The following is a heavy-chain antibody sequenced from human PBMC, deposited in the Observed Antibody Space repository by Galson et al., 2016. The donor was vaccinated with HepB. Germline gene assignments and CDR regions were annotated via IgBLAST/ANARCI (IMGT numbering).Heavy chain of an antibody. J-gene: IGHJ4*02. CDR3: ASATRGETTSY. CDR1: GFTFSNYF. V-gene: IGHV3-7*03. Sequence: LRLSCAASGFTFSNYFMSWVRQAPGKGLEWLANINQDGNEGHYVDSVKGRFTISRDNAKNSLYLQMNSLRAEDTAVYYCASATRGETTSYWGQGTLVTVSS. D-gene: IGHD1-1*01. CDR2: INQDGNEG.